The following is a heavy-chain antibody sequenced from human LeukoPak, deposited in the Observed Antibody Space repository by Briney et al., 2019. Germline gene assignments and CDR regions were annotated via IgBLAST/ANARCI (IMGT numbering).Heavy chain of an antibody. V-gene: IGHV1-69*05. Sequence: ASVKVSCKASGGTFSSYAISWVRQAPGQGLEWMGGIIPIFGTANYAQKFHGRVTITTDESTSTAYMELSSLRSEDTAVYYCARSNVVVVAATPDAFDIWGQGTMVTVSS. J-gene: IGHJ3*02. CDR1: GGTFSSYA. CDR3: ARSNVVVVAATPDAFDI. CDR2: IIPIFGTA. D-gene: IGHD2-15*01.